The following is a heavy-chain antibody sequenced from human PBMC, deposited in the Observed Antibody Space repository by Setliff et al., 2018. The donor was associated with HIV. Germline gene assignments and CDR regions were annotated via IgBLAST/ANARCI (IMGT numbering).Heavy chain of an antibody. CDR2: IYGGDSDV. CDR3: ARAGVATARYFDS. D-gene: IGHD5-18*01. Sequence: GESLKISCKGSGYNFANYWIGWVRQMPGKGLELMGIIYGGDSDVRYSPSFQGHVTISVDNSITTAYLQWSSLQALDTAIYYCARAGVATARYFDSWGQGILVT. CDR1: GYNFANYW. V-gene: IGHV5-51*01. J-gene: IGHJ4*02.